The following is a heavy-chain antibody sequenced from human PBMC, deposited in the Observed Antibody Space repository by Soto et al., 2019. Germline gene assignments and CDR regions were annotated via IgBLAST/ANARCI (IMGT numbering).Heavy chain of an antibody. CDR1: GESISSSSYY. CDR3: ARQRTTVVTQAYFDH. D-gene: IGHD2-21*02. Sequence: SETLSLTGIVSGESISSSSYYWGCIRQPTGKGLEWIGIIYYSGRTNYNPSFKSRVTISIDTSKNQFSLKLSSVTDTDTAVYYCARQRTTVVTQAYFDHWGQGAMVTVSS. J-gene: IGHJ4*02. CDR2: IYYSGRT. V-gene: IGHV4-39*01.